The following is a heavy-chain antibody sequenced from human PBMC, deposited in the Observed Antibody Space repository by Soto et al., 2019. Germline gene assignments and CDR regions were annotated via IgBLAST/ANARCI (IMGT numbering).Heavy chain of an antibody. CDR2: ISYDGSNK. D-gene: IGHD6-19*01. J-gene: IGHJ2*01. Sequence: QVQLVESGGGVVQPGRSLRLSCAASGFTFSSYAMHWVRQAPGKGLEWVAVISYDGSNKYYADSVKGRFTISRDNSKNTLYLQMNSLRAEDTAVYYCARDRGSGWYREPPYFDLWGRGTLVTVSS. V-gene: IGHV3-30-3*01. CDR3: ARDRGSGWYREPPYFDL. CDR1: GFTFSSYA.